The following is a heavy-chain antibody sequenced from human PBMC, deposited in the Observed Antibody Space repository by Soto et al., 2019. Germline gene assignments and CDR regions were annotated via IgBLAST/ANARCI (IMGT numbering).Heavy chain of an antibody. Sequence: VHLQEPGPRLVKPSQTLSLTCTISGGSISRSDYYWSWIRQPPGKRLESIGYIYSSGNTYYNPSLKSRLTISVDTSKNQFSLKLNSATAADTALYSCARGLSVATVVTCYFDYWGQGTLVTVSS. CDR1: GGSISRSDYY. V-gene: IGHV4-31*03. J-gene: IGHJ4*02. D-gene: IGHD5-12*01. CDR2: IYSSGNT. CDR3: ARGLSVATVVTCYFDY.